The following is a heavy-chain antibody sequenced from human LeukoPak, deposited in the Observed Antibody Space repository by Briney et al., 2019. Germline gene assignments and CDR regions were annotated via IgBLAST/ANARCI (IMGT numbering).Heavy chain of an antibody. CDR2: ISYDGSNK. V-gene: IGHV3-30*04. CDR1: GFTFSSFA. D-gene: IGHD6-13*01. CDR3: ARDDRGVAAAGFFDY. Sequence: AGGSLRLSCAASGFTFSSFAMHWVRQAPGKGLEWAAVISYDGSNKYYADSVKGRFTLSRDNSKNTLYLQMSSLRADDTAVYYCARDDRGVAAAGFFDYWGQGTLVTVSS. J-gene: IGHJ4*02.